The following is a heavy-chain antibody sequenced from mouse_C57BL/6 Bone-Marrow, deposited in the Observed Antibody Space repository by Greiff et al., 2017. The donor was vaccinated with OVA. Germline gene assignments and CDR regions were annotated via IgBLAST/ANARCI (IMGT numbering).Heavy chain of an antibody. V-gene: IGHV8-8*01. J-gene: IGHJ3*01. Sequence: QVQLKESGPGILQPSQTLSLTCSFSGFSLSTFGMGVGWIRQPSGKGLEWLAHIWWDDDKYYNPALKSRLTISKDTSKNQVFLKIANVDTADTATYYCARIVYYYGSAWFAYWGQGTLVTVSA. CDR3: ARIVYYYGSAWFAY. D-gene: IGHD1-1*01. CDR1: GFSLSTFGMG. CDR2: IWWDDDK.